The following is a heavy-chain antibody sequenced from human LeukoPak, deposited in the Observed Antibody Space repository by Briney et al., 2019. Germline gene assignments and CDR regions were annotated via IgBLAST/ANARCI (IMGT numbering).Heavy chain of an antibody. J-gene: IGHJ3*02. CDR1: GFTVSISY. V-gene: IGHV3-53*01. CDR2: IYSGGST. CDR3: ARELTRSSGLGAFDI. Sequence: PGGSLGLSCAPSGFTVSISYMSSVPPTPGKGGECVSDIYSGGSTYYADSVKGRFTISRDNSKNTLYLQMNSLRAEGTAVYYCARELTRSSGLGAFDIWGQGTMVTVSS. D-gene: IGHD3-22*01.